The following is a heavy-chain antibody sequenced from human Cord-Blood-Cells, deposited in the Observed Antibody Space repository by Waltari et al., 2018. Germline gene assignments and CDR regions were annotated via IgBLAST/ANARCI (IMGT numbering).Heavy chain of an antibody. V-gene: IGHV1-24*01. Sequence: QVQLVQSGAEGKKPGASVKVSCTVSGYTPTELSLPWRRPVPGKVLEWMGCFDPEDGETIYAQKFQSRVTMTEDTSTDTAYMELSSLRSEDTAVYYCATGLVRYCGGDCYSAFDIWGQGTMVTVSS. D-gene: IGHD2-21*02. CDR3: ATGLVRYCGGDCYSAFDI. J-gene: IGHJ3*02. CDR1: GYTPTELS. CDR2: FDPEDGET.